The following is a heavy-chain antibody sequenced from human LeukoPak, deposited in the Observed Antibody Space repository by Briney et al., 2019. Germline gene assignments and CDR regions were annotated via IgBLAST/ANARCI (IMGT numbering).Heavy chain of an antibody. CDR2: IFHNGST. J-gene: IGHJ4*02. CDR1: GVSINSPKSY. D-gene: IGHD3-22*01. CDR3: ARRVVDGPSVDF. Sequence: KPAETLSLTCSVSGVSINSPKSYCGGIRQPPVKWLECIWSIFHNGSTYYSPPLQSRVTVSVDTSLNQFPLSLMSMTAADPAAYYCARRVVDGPSVDFWGQGNLVPVSS. V-gene: IGHV4-39*01.